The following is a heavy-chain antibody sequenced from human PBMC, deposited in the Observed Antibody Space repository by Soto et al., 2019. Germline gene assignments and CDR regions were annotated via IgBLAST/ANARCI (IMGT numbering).Heavy chain of an antibody. CDR2: ISGSGGST. V-gene: IGHV3-23*01. D-gene: IGHD1-26*01. CDR1: GFTFSSYA. J-gene: IGHJ4*02. CDR3: AKSYSGSYYGNHFDY. Sequence: GGSLRLSCAASGFTFSSYAMSWVRQAPGKWLEWVSAISGSGGSTYYADSVKGRFTISRDNSKNTLYLQMNSLRAEDTAVYYCAKSYSGSYYGNHFDYWGQGTLVTVSS.